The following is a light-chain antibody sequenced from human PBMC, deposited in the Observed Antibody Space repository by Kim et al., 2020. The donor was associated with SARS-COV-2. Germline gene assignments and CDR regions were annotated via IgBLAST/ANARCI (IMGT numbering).Light chain of an antibody. V-gene: IGKV4-1*01. CDR3: QQYYNLPYT. J-gene: IGKJ2*01. CDR2: WAS. Sequence: DIVMTQSPDSLTVSLGERATINCKSSQSILISSNNKNYLGWYQQKSGQPPKLLISWASTRESGVPDRFSGSGSGTDFTLTISSLQAEDVAVYYCQQYYNLPYTFGQGTKLEI. CDR1: QSILISSNNKNY.